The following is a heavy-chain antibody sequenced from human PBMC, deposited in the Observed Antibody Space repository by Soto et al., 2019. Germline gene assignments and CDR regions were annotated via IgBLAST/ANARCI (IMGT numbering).Heavy chain of an antibody. Sequence: SETLSLTCAVYGGSFSGYYWSWIRQPPGKGLEWIGEINHSGSTNYNPSLKSRVTISVDTSKNQFSLKLSSVTAADTAVYYCARLARGDSLMIYYYYYGMDVWGQGTTVTVSS. CDR3: ARLARGDSLMIYYYYYGMDV. CDR1: GGSFSGYY. J-gene: IGHJ6*02. V-gene: IGHV4-34*01. D-gene: IGHD4-17*01. CDR2: INHSGST.